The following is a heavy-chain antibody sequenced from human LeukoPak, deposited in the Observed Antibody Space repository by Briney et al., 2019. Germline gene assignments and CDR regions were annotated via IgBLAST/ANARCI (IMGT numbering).Heavy chain of an antibody. CDR3: ARDRPLIVVVSAMDV. CDR1: GYSFTGYY. CDR2: INPASGGT. Sequence: ASVKVSCKTSGYSFTGYYIHWVRQAPGRGLEWMGRINPASGGTDYAQQFQGRVIMTRDTSISTAYMELSSLRSDDTAVYYCARDRPLIVVVSAMDVWGKGTTVTVSS. V-gene: IGHV1-2*06. D-gene: IGHD2-2*01. J-gene: IGHJ6*03.